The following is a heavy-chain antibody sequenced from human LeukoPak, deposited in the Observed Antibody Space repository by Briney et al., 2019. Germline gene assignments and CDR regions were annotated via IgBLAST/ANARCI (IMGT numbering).Heavy chain of an antibody. CDR1: GGSISSSSYY. Sequence: SETLSLTCTVSGGSISSSSYYWGWIRQPPGKGLEWIGSIYYSGSTYYNPSLKSRVTISVDTSKNQFSLKLSSVTAADTAVYYCARRDDYRRSMDVWGQGTTVTVSS. CDR3: ARRDDYRRSMDV. J-gene: IGHJ6*02. CDR2: IYYSGST. D-gene: IGHD5-24*01. V-gene: IGHV4-39*01.